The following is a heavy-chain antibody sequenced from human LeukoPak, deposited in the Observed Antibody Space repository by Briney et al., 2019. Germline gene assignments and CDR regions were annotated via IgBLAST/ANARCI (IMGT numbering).Heavy chain of an antibody. CDR3: ARWMITFGGVIVDAFDI. Sequence: SETLSLTCTVSGYSISSGYYWGWIRQPPGKGLEWIGSIYHSGSTYYNPSLKSRVTISVDTSKNQFSLKLSSVTAADTAVYYCARWMITFGGVIVDAFDIWGQGTMVTVSS. J-gene: IGHJ3*02. V-gene: IGHV4-38-2*02. CDR2: IYHSGST. D-gene: IGHD3-16*02. CDR1: GYSISSGYY.